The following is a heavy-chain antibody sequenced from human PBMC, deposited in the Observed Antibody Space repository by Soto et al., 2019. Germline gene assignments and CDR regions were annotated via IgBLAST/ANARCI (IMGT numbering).Heavy chain of an antibody. CDR2: IYDSGRT. CDR1: GESISSSSYY. J-gene: IGHJ4*02. Sequence: SETLSLTCIVSGESISSSSYYWGWIRQPPGKGWEGIGSIYDSGRTYYNPSFKSRVTISIDTSKNQFSLKLSSVTATDTAVYYCARQRTTVVTQAYFEHWGQGALVTVSS. V-gene: IGHV4-39*01. D-gene: IGHD2-21*02. CDR3: ARQRTTVVTQAYFEH.